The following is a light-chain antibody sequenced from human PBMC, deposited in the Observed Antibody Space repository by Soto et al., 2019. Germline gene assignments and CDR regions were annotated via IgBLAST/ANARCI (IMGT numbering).Light chain of an antibody. CDR2: DAS. Sequence: EIVLTQSPATLSLSPGERATLSFRASQSVSTYLVWYQQKPGQAPRLLIYDASTRATGIPARFSGSGSGTDFTLTISSLEPEDFAVYYCQQRSNWVTIGQGTRLEIK. CDR1: QSVSTY. V-gene: IGKV3-11*01. J-gene: IGKJ5*01. CDR3: QQRSNWVT.